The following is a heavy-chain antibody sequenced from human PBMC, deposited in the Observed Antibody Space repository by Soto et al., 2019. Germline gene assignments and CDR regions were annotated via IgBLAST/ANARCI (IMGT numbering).Heavy chain of an antibody. J-gene: IGHJ4*02. CDR3: ARATISGYGYYFDY. V-gene: IGHV1-69*02. CDR2: IIPILGIA. CDR1: GGTFSSYT. Sequence: GASVKVSCKASGGTFSSYTISWVRQAPGQGLEWMGRIIPILGIANYAQKFQGRVTITADKSTSTAYMELSSLRSEDTAVYYCARATISGYGYYFDYWGQGTLVTSPQ. D-gene: IGHD5-12*01.